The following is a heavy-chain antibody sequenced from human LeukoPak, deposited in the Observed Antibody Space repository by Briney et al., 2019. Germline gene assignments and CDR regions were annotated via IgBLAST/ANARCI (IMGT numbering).Heavy chain of an antibody. Sequence: GGSLRLSCAASGFTFSSYIMNWVRQAPGKGLEWVSSISSSSSYIYYADSVKGRFTISRDNAKNSLYLQMNSLRAEDTAVYYCARDSKYCSGGSCYEGAFDIWGQGTMVTVSS. CDR3: ARDSKYCSGGSCYEGAFDI. D-gene: IGHD2-15*01. V-gene: IGHV3-21*01. J-gene: IGHJ3*02. CDR1: GFTFSSYI. CDR2: ISSSSSYI.